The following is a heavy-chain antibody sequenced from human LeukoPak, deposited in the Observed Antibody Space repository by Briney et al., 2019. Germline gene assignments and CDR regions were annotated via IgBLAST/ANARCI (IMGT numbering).Heavy chain of an antibody. CDR2: IYYSGST. Sequence: SSETLSLTCTVSGGSISSSSYNWGWIRQPPGKGLEWIGSIYYSGSTNYNPSLKSRVTISVDKSKNQFSLKLSSVTAADTAVYYCARRTGVYGDFGYWGQGTLVTVSS. D-gene: IGHD4-17*01. CDR1: GGSISSSSYN. V-gene: IGHV4-39*07. J-gene: IGHJ4*02. CDR3: ARRTGVYGDFGY.